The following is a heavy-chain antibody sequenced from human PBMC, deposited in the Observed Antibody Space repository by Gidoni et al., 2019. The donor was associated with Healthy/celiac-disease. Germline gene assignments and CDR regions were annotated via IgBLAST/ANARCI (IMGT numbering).Heavy chain of an antibody. J-gene: IGHJ4*02. V-gene: IGHV4-34*01. CDR2: INHSGST. D-gene: IGHD6-13*01. CDR3: ARARSSSWYRRWVYYFDY. CDR1: GGSFSGYY. Sequence: QVQLQQWGAGLLKPSETLSLTCAVYGGSFSGYYWSWIRQPPGKGLEWIRAINHSGSTNYNPSLKSRVTISVDTPRNQFSLKLSSVTAADTAVYYCARARSSSWYRRWVYYFDYWCQGTLVTVSS.